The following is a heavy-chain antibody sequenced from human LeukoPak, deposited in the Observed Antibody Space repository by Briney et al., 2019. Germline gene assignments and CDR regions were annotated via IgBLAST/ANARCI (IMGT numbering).Heavy chain of an antibody. J-gene: IGHJ3*02. CDR1: GGSFSGYY. CDR2: IYHSGST. CDR3: ARVEGIAAAGDAFDI. Sequence: SETLSLTCAVYGGSFSGYYWSWIRQPPGKGLEWIGEIYHSGSTNYNPSLKSRVTISVDKSKNQFSLKLSSVTAADTAVYYCARVEGIAAAGDAFDIWGQGTMVTVSS. V-gene: IGHV4-34*01. D-gene: IGHD6-13*01.